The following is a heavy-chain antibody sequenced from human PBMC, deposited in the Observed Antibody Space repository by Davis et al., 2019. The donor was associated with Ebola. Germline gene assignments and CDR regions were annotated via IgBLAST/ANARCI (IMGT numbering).Heavy chain of an antibody. J-gene: IGHJ6*03. V-gene: IGHV3-9*01. CDR3: ARVHYYYYYMDV. Sequence: SLKISCAASGFTFDDYAMHWVRQAPGKGLEWVSGISWNSGSIGYADSVKGRFTISRDNAKNSLYLQMNSLRAEDTAVYYCARVHYYYYYMDVWGKGTTVTVSS. CDR2: ISWNSGSI. CDR1: GFTFDDYA.